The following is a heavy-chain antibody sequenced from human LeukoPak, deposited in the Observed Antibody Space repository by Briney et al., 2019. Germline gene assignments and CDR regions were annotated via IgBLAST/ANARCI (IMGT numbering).Heavy chain of an antibody. CDR3: ARATRRGAEEYYFDY. CDR1: GGSISSYY. Sequence: ETLSLTCTVSGGSISSYYWSWVRQAPGKGLEWVSVIYSGGSTYYADSVKGRFTISRDNSKNTLYLQMNSLRAEDMAVYYCARATRRGAEEYYFDYWGQGTLVTVSS. D-gene: IGHD2-15*01. J-gene: IGHJ4*02. V-gene: IGHV3-53*01. CDR2: IYSGGST.